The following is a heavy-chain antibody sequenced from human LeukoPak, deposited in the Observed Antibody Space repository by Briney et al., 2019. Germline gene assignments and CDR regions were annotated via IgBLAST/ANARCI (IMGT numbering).Heavy chain of an antibody. Sequence: SETLSLTCTVSGGSISSFYWSWIRQPAGKGLEWIGRIYTSGSTNYNPSLKSRVTMLVDTSKNQFSLKLSSVTAADTAVYYCARGLQQQLVLSNYMDVWGKGTTVTVSS. CDR1: GGSISSFY. J-gene: IGHJ6*03. CDR3: ARGLQQQLVLSNYMDV. D-gene: IGHD6-13*01. CDR2: IYTSGST. V-gene: IGHV4-4*07.